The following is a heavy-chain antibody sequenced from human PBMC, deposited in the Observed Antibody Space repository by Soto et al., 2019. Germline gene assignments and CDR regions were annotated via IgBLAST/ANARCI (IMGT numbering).Heavy chain of an antibody. CDR1: GFTFSSYG. Sequence: QVQLVESGGGVVQPGRSLRLSCAASGFTFSSYGMHWVRQAPGKGLGWVAVIWYDGSNKYYADSVKGRFTISRDNSKNTLYLQMNSLRAEDTAVYYCARDHSEAVDVDYWRHGTLVTVSS. J-gene: IGHJ4*01. CDR3: ARDHSEAVDVDY. CDR2: IWYDGSNK. D-gene: IGHD6-19*01. V-gene: IGHV3-33*01.